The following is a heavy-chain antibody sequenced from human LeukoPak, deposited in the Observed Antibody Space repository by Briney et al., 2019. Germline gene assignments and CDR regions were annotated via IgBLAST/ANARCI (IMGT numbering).Heavy chain of an antibody. Sequence: GESLPISCRLSGFSSTTYWIAWVRQMPGKGLEWMGVIQPDDSDTTYSPSFQGQVSISADKSIDTAFLHWSSLEASDTAVYYCARPLFSSNYKAFDLWGQGTLVTVSS. J-gene: IGHJ3*01. V-gene: IGHV5-51*01. CDR1: GFSSTTYW. D-gene: IGHD4-11*01. CDR2: IQPDDSDT. CDR3: ARPLFSSNYKAFDL.